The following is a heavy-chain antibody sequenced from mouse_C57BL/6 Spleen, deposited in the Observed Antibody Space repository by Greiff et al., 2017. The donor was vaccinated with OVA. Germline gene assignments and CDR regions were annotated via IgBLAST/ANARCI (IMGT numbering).Heavy chain of an antibody. CDR2: INPSTGGT. CDR3: ASGGLRPYYAMDY. V-gene: IGHV1-42*01. J-gene: IGHJ4*01. CDR1: GYSFTGHY. D-gene: IGHD2-4*01. Sequence: LQESGPELVKPGASVKISCKASGYSFTGHYMNWVKQSPEKSLEWIGEINPSTGGTTYNQKFKAKATLTVDKSSSTAYMQLKSLTSEDSAVYYCASGGLRPYYAMDYWGQGTSVTVSS.